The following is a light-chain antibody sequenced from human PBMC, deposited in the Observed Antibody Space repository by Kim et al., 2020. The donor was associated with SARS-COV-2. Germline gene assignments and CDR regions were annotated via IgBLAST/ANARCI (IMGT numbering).Light chain of an antibody. CDR1: NLVDKY. CDR2: RDT. V-gene: IGLV3-1*01. CDR3: QAWDSSEAV. Sequence: SYELTQPPSVSVSPGQTASISCSGDNLVDKYVCWYHQKPGQSPVVVIYRDTERPSGIPERFSGSNSGNTATLTISGTQALDEGDYYCQAWDSSEAVFGGGTQLTVL. J-gene: IGLJ3*02.